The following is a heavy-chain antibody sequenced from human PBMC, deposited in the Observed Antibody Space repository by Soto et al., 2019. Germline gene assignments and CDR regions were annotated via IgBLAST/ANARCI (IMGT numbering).Heavy chain of an antibody. J-gene: IGHJ4*02. D-gene: IGHD5-12*01. CDR3: AMGVSVNYGGYVD. CDR2: ITPILGIP. CDR1: GAALSNHF. V-gene: IGHV1-69*02. Sequence: QVQLVQSGAEVRKPGSSVKVSCTTFGAALSNHFISWVRLAPGQGLEWMGRITPILGIPNFSQNFQGRVTLTADRSTKTILTELSSLKTDDTVLQFCAMGVSVNYGGYVDGGQGTLVTVSS.